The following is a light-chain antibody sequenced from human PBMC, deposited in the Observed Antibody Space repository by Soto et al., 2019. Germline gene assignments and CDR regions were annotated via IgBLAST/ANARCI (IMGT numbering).Light chain of an antibody. CDR2: DAS. CDR1: QTVRNNY. CDR3: QKFSSYPLN. V-gene: IGKV3-20*01. J-gene: IGKJ4*01. Sequence: EFVLTHSPGTRSLSPWGRATLSFIASQTVRNNYLAWYQQKHGQAPRLLIYDASSRATGIPDRFSGGGSGKDFTITISRMENEDFEVYYCQKFSSYPLNFGGGNKVDIK.